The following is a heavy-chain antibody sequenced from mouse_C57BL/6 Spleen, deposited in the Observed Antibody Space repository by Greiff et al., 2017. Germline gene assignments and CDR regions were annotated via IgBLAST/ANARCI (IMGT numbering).Heavy chain of an antibody. CDR3: AKQSTRVTTNDLDY. D-gene: IGHD2-12*01. CDR1: GYAFSSYW. V-gene: IGHV1-80*01. CDR2: IYPGDGDT. Sequence: VQLQQPGAELVKPGASVKISCKASGYAFSSYWMNWVKQRPGKGLEWIGQIYPGDGDTNYNGKFKGKATVTADKSSSTAYMQLSSLTSEDSAVYFGAKQSTRVTTNDLDYWGQGTTLTVSS. J-gene: IGHJ2*01.